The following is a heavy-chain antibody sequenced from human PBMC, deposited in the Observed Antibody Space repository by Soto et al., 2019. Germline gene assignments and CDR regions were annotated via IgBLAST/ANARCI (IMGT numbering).Heavy chain of an antibody. V-gene: IGHV3-30*18. CDR1: GFTFSSYG. CDR3: AKDLGERRCSGGSCYGMDV. CDR2: ISYDGSNK. J-gene: IGHJ6*02. D-gene: IGHD2-15*01. Sequence: GGSLRLSCAASGFTFSSYGMHWVRQAPGKGLEWVAVISYDGSNKYYADSVKGRFTISRDNPKNTLYLQMNSLRAEDTAVYYCAKDLGERRCSGGSCYGMDVWGQGTTVTVSS.